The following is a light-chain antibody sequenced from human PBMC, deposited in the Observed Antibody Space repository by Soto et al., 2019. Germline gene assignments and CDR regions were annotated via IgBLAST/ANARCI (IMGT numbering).Light chain of an antibody. Sequence: QSVLTQPPSVSGAPVQSVTISCTGSSSNIGAGYNVHWYQQVPGTAPKLLIYGDSNRPSGVPDRFPGSKSGTSASLAINGLQAEDEADYYCQSYDSSLSGWLFGGGTKLTVL. V-gene: IGLV1-40*01. CDR3: QSYDSSLSGWL. CDR1: SSNIGAGYN. J-gene: IGLJ3*02. CDR2: GDS.